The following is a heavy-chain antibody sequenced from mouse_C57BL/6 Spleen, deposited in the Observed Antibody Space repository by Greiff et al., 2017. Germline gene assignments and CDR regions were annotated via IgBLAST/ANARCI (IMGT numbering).Heavy chain of an antibody. CDR3: TASDYGFAY. CDR2: IRLKSDNYAT. Sequence: EVKVEESGGGLVQPGGSMKLSCVASGFTFSNYWMNWVRQSPEKGLEWVAQIRLKSDNYATHYAESVKGRFTISRDDSKSSVYLQMNNLRAEDTGIYYCTASDYGFAYWGQGTLVTVSA. V-gene: IGHV6-3*01. CDR1: GFTFSNYW. J-gene: IGHJ3*01. D-gene: IGHD2-4*01.